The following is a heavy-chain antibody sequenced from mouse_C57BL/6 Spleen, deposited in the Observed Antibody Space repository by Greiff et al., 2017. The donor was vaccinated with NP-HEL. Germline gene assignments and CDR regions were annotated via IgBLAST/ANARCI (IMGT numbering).Heavy chain of an antibody. CDR1: GYTFTSYT. Sequence: QVQLKQSGAELARPGASVKMSCKASGYTFTSYTMHWVKQRPGQGLEWIGYINPSSGYTKYNQKFKDKATLTADKSSSTAYMQLSSLTSEDSAVYYCASGITTVVGDYWGQGTSVTVSS. J-gene: IGHJ4*01. V-gene: IGHV1-4*01. CDR2: INPSSGYT. D-gene: IGHD1-1*01. CDR3: ASGITTVVGDY.